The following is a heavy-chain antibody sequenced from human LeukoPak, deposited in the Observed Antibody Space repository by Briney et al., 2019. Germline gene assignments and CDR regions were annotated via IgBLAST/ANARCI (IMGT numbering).Heavy chain of an antibody. V-gene: IGHV3-23*01. CDR2: ISGSGGST. CDR3: AKGWFVQYVPPVV. D-gene: IGHD3-10*01. CDR1: GFTFSSYA. J-gene: IGHJ3*01. Sequence: GGSLRLSCAASGFTFSSYAMSWVRQAPGKGLEWVSAISGSGGSTYYADSVKGRSTISRDNSKNTLYLQMNSLRAEDTAVYYCAKGWFVQYVPPVVWGQGTMVTVSS.